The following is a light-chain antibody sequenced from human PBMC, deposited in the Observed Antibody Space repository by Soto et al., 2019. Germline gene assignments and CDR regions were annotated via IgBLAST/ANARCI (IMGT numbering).Light chain of an antibody. Sequence: QSALTQPPSASGSPGQSVTISCTGTSSDVGGYNYVSWYQQHPGKAPKRMIYEVSKRPSGVPDRFSGSKSGNTASLTVSGLQAEDEADYYSSSYAGSNNEVFGGGTKLTVL. CDR1: SSDVGGYNY. CDR2: EVS. J-gene: IGLJ3*02. V-gene: IGLV2-8*01. CDR3: SSYAGSNNEV.